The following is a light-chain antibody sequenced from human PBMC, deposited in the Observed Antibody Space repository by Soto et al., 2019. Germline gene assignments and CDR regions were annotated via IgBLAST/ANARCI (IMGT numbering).Light chain of an antibody. J-gene: IGKJ1*01. Sequence: EIVLTQSPGTLSLSPGERATLSCRASQSISSSYLAWYQQKPGQAPRLLIYGASRRATGIPDRFSGRESGTDFTLTITTLEPEDSAVYFCQQYASSPDTVGQGTKVEIK. CDR3: QQYASSPDT. CDR2: GAS. V-gene: IGKV3-20*01. CDR1: QSISSSY.